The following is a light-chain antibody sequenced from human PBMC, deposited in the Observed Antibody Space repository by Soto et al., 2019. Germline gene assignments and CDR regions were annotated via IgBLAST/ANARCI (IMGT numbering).Light chain of an antibody. Sequence: PSTLSASVGDRVTITCRASQNINSWLAWYQQKPGKANKLMIYGASNLQSGVTSRFSGSGFGTDFSLTISSLQPEDSATYYCLKDYNYPLTCGGGNKVDIK. J-gene: IGKJ4*01. CDR1: QNINSW. CDR2: GAS. V-gene: IGKV1-6*01. CDR3: LKDYNYPLT.